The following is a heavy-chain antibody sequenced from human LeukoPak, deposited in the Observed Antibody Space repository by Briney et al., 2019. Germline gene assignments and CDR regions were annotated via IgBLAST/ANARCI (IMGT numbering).Heavy chain of an antibody. J-gene: IGHJ6*03. V-gene: IGHV4-59*12. Sequence: KASETLSLTCTVSGGSISNYYWNWIRQPPGKGLEWIGYIYYTGSTNYNPSLKSRVPISVDTSKNQFSLKLSSVTAADTAVYYCARWQGGYYYYYYMDVWGKGTTVTVSS. CDR3: ARWQGGYYYYYYMDV. CDR2: IYYTGST. CDR1: GGSISNYY.